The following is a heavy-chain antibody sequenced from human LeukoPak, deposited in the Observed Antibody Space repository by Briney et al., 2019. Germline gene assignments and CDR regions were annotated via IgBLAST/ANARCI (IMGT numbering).Heavy chain of an antibody. J-gene: IGHJ4*02. CDR1: GFTFSDYY. V-gene: IGHV3-11*01. CDR3: ASTGPAAATPLFGY. D-gene: IGHD6-13*01. CDR2: ISSSGSTI. Sequence: GGSLRLSCAASGFTFSDYYMSWIRQAPGKGLEWVSYISSSGSTIYYADSVKGRFTISRDNAKNSLYLQMNSLRAEDTAVYYCASTGPAAATPLFGYWGQGTLVTVSS.